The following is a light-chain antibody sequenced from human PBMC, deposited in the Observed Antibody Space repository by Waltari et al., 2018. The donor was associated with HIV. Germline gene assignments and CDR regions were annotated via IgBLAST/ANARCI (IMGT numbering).Light chain of an antibody. J-gene: IGLJ1*01. CDR2: KKN. V-gene: IGLV3-19*01. Sequence: SSELTQDPAVSVALGQPIRITCQGDSLRSYYASWYQQKPGQAPLLVIYKKNNRPSGIPDRFSAASSGDTASLTITGAQAEDEADYYCNSRDSSGNSYVFGTGTKVTV. CDR3: NSRDSSGNSYV. CDR1: SLRSYY.